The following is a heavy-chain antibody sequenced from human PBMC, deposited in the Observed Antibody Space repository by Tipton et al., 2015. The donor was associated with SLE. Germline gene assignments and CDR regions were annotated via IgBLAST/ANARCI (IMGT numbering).Heavy chain of an antibody. D-gene: IGHD2-8*02. CDR3: AREGDTDRRVDY. V-gene: IGHV3-33*01. CDR1: GFTFSSYG. CDR2: IWEDGSQK. Sequence: SLRLSCAASGFTFSSYGMHWVRQAPGKGLEWVAIIWEDGSQKYYGDSVKGRFTISRDNSRNTLSLQMNGLRAEDTAIYYCAREGDTDRRVDYWGQGTLVTVSS. J-gene: IGHJ4*02.